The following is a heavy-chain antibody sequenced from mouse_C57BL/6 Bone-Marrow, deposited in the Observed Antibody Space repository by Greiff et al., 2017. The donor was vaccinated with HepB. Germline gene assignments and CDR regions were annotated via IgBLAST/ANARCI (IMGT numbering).Heavy chain of an antibody. V-gene: IGHV5-17*01. CDR2: ISSGSSTI. CDR3: ARRYYYGSSPWDY. Sequence: EVQLQESGGGLVKPGGSLKLSCAASGFTFSDYGMHWVRQAPEKGLEWVAYISSGSSTIYYADTVKGRFTISRDNAKNTLFLQMTSLRSEDTAMYYCARRYYYGSSPWDYWGQGTSVTVSS. J-gene: IGHJ4*01. CDR1: GFTFSDYG. D-gene: IGHD1-1*01.